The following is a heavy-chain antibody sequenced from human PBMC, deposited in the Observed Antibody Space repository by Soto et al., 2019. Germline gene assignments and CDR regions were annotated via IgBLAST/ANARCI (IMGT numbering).Heavy chain of an antibody. CDR2: ISYDGNNK. CDR1: GFTFSGHG. J-gene: IGHJ3*01. V-gene: IGHV3-30*18. Sequence: QVQLVESGGGVVKPGRSLRLSCAASGFTFSGHGMHWVRQDPGGGLEWVALISYDGNNKDYADSVKGRFSISRDDSSDTVFLQMNSLRPEDTAVYYCAKATGWKGYDVWGQGTKDTVS. D-gene: IGHD1-1*01. CDR3: AKATGWKGYDV.